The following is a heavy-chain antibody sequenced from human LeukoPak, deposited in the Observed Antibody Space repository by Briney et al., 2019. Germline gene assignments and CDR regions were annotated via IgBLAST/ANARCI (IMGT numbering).Heavy chain of an antibody. CDR3: AKVTYGSGTYGAFDS. Sequence: GGSLRLSCAASGFTFNNYWMSWVRQAPGKGLEWVANINQDGSEKYYVDSVKGRFTISRDNAKNSLYLQMSSLRAEDTAIYYCAKVTYGSGTYGAFDSWGQGTLVTVSS. D-gene: IGHD3-10*01. CDR2: INQDGSEK. J-gene: IGHJ4*02. CDR1: GFTFNNYW. V-gene: IGHV3-7*03.